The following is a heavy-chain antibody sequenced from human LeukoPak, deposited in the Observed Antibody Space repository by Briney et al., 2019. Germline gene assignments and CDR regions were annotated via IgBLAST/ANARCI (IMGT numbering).Heavy chain of an antibody. CDR3: ARFSSGYCSGGSSYETIFADAFDI. Sequence: SVKVSCKASGGTFSSYAISWVRQAPGQGLEWMGGIIPIFGTANYAQKFQGRVTITADESTSTAYMELSSLRSEDTAVYYCARFSSGYCSGGSSYETIFADAFDIWGQGTMVTVSS. CDR1: GGTFSSYA. J-gene: IGHJ3*02. V-gene: IGHV1-69*13. CDR2: IIPIFGTA. D-gene: IGHD2-15*01.